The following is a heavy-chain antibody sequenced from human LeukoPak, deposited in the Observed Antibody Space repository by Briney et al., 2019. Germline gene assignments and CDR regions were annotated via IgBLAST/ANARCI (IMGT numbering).Heavy chain of an antibody. Sequence: GGSLRLSCAASGFTLSDYWMSWVRQAPGKGLEWVANIKEDGSEKYFVDSLKGRFTGSRDNAKKSLYLQMNSLRAEDTAVYYCARGGSPVSVDYWGQGTLLTVSP. J-gene: IGHJ4*02. V-gene: IGHV3-7*01. CDR1: GFTLSDYW. CDR2: IKEDGSEK. CDR3: ARGGSPVSVDY. D-gene: IGHD2-8*01.